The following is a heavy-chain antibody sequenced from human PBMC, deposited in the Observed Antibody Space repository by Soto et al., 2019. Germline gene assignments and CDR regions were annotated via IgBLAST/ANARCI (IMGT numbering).Heavy chain of an antibody. D-gene: IGHD1-1*01. CDR1: GFTFSSYG. CDR3: AKEGTTRYYYGMDV. J-gene: IGHJ6*02. V-gene: IGHV3-30*18. Sequence: QVQLVESGGGVVQPGRSLRLSCAASGFTFSSYGMHWVRQAPGKGLEWVAVISYDGSNKYYADSVKGRFTISRDNSKNTLYLQMNSLRAEDTAVYYCAKEGTTRYYYGMDVWGQGTTVTVSS. CDR2: ISYDGSNK.